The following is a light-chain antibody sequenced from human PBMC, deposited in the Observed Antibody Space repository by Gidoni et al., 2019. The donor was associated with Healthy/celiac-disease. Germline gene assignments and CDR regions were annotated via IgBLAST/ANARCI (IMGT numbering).Light chain of an antibody. CDR2: DAS. J-gene: IGKJ4*01. CDR3: QQRSNWPLT. V-gene: IGKV3-11*01. Sequence: EIVLPQPPATLSLSPGERATLSCRASQSASSYLAWYQQKPGQAPRLLIYDASNRATGIPARFSGSGSGTDFTLTISSLEPEDFAVYYCQQRSNWPLTFGGGTKVEIK. CDR1: QSASSY.